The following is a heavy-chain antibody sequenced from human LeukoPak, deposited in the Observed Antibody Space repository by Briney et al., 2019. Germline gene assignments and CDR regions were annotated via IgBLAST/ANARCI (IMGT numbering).Heavy chain of an antibody. J-gene: IGHJ4*02. CDR1: GGSISSYY. Sequence: SETLSLTCTVSGGSISSYYWSWIRQPPGKGLEWIGYIYYSGSTNYNPSLKSRVTISVDTSKNQFSLKLSSVTAADTAVDYCARHRRHNFHYGDKETLVTVSS. CDR3: ARHRRHNFHY. V-gene: IGHV4-59*08. CDR2: IYYSGST.